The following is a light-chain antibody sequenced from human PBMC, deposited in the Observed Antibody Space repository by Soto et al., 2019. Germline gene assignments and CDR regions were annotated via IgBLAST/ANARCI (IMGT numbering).Light chain of an antibody. J-gene: IGKJ4*01. CDR2: DAS. V-gene: IGKV3-11*01. CDR3: QQRSNGLT. CDR1: QSVSTY. Sequence: EIVLTHSPDTLSLSPCERAALSCRASQSVSTYLAWYQQQPGRAPRLLIYDASTRDTGIPTRFSGSGSGTDFTLTISNLEPEDFAVYYCQQRSNGLTFGGGTKVDIK.